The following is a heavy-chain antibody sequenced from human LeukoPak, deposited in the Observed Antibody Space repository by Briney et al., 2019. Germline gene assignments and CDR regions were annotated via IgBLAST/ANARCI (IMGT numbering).Heavy chain of an antibody. CDR2: IWYDGSNK. J-gene: IGHJ4*02. Sequence: PGGSLRLSCAASGFTFSSYGMHWVRQAPGKGLEWVAVIWYDGSNKYYADSVKGRFTISRDNSKNTLYLQMNSLRAEDTAVYYCAKARYSCDHYYFDYWGQGTLVTVSS. CDR3: AKARYSCDHYYFDY. CDR1: GFTFSSYG. V-gene: IGHV3-33*06. D-gene: IGHD5-18*01.